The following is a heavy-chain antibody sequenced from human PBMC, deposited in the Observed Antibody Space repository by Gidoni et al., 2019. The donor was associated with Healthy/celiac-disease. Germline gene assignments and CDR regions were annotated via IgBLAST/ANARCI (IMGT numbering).Heavy chain of an antibody. CDR1: GGTFSSYA. Sequence: QVQLVPSGAEVKKPGSSVKVSCKASGGTFSSYAISWVRQAPGQGLEWMGGIIPIFGTANYAQKFQGRVTITADKSTSTAYMELSSLRSEDTAVYYCASFLIRSRWGLDAFDIWGQGTMVTVSS. V-gene: IGHV1-69*06. J-gene: IGHJ3*02. CDR2: IIPIFGTA. D-gene: IGHD7-27*01. CDR3: ASFLIRSRWGLDAFDI.